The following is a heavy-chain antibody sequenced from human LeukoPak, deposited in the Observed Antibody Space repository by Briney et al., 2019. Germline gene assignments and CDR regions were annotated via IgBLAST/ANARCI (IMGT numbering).Heavy chain of an antibody. J-gene: IGHJ3*02. V-gene: IGHV4-34*01. D-gene: IGHD3-10*01. CDR3: ARGRELLWFGESRGAFDI. CDR2: INHSGST. CDR1: GGSFSGYY. Sequence: SETPSLTCAVYGGSFSGYYWSWIRQPPGKGLEWIGEINHSGSTNYNPSLKSRVTISVDTSKNQFSLKLSSVTAADTAVYYCARGRELLWFGESRGAFDIWGQGTMVTVSS.